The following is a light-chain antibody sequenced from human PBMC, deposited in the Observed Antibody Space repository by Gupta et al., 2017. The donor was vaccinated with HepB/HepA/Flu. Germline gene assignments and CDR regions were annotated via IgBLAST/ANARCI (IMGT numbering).Light chain of an antibody. V-gene: IGKV1-33*01. J-gene: IGKJ4*01. CDR3: QQYDNLPLF. CDR2: DAS. Sequence: DIQMTQSPSSLSASVGDRVTITCQASQDSSNYLNWYQQKPGKAPKLLIYDASNLETGVPSRFSGSGSGTDFTSTISSLQPEDIATYYYQQYDNLPLFFGGGTKVEI. CDR1: QDSSNY.